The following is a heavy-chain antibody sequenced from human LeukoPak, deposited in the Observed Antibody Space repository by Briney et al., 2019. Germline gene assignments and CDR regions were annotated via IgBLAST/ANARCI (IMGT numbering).Heavy chain of an antibody. Sequence: GESLKISCKASGYSFTSYWIGWVRQMPEKGLEWIGIIYSGDSDTRYRPSFQDQVSISADKSITTAYLQWSSLKASNTAMYYCARPGRDGYNYYYFDSWGQGALVTVSS. CDR2: IYSGDSDT. J-gene: IGHJ4*02. V-gene: IGHV5-51*01. D-gene: IGHD5-24*01. CDR3: ARPGRDGYNYYYFDS. CDR1: GYSFTSYW.